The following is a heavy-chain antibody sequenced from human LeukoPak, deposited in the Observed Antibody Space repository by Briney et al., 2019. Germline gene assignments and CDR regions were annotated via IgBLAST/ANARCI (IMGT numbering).Heavy chain of an antibody. CDR3: ARPAIAAAGHPFDY. Sequence: PGGSLRLSCAASGFTFSSYWMSWVRQAPGKGLEGVANIKQDGSEKYYVDSVKGRFTISRDNAKNSLYLQMNSLRAEDTAVYYCARPAIAAAGHPFDYWGQGTLVTVSS. V-gene: IGHV3-7*01. D-gene: IGHD6-13*01. CDR2: IKQDGSEK. CDR1: GFTFSSYW. J-gene: IGHJ4*02.